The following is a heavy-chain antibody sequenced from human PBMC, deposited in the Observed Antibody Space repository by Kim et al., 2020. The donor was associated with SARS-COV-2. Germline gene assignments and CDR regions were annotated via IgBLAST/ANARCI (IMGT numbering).Heavy chain of an antibody. V-gene: IGHV3-11*06. J-gene: IGHJ4*02. Sequence: GGSLRLSCAASGFTFSGYYMSWIRQAPGKGLEWVSYITSSGSFTNYADSVKGRFTFSRDNAKNSLYLQMNSLRAEDTAIYYCARELGGLDNWGQGTLVTVSS. D-gene: IGHD2-15*01. CDR3: ARELGGLDN. CDR1: GFTFSGYY. CDR2: ITSSGSFT.